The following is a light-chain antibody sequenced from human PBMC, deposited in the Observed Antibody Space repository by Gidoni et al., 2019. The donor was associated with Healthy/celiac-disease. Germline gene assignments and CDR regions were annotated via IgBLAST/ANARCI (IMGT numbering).Light chain of an antibody. Sequence: DIQMTQSPSSLSASVEDRVTITCRASQSISSYLNWYQQKPGKAPKLLIDAASSLQSGVPSRFSGSGSGTDFTLTISSLQPEDFATYYCQQSYSTPRTFXQXTKVEIK. V-gene: IGKV1-39*01. J-gene: IGKJ1*01. CDR1: QSISSY. CDR2: AAS. CDR3: QQSYSTPRT.